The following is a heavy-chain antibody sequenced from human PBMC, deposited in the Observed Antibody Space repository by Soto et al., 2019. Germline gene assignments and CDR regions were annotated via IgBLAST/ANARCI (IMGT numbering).Heavy chain of an antibody. CDR1: GGSISTYY. CDR3: ARLNRGTYDY. V-gene: IGHV4-59*01. J-gene: IGHJ4*02. Sequence: KTSETLSLTCAVSGGSISTYYWSWIRQPPGKGLEWLGYIFYTGSTDYNPSLKGRVTISLDTSKNQFSLKLTSVTAADTAVYYCARLNRGTYDYWGQGALVTVSS. CDR2: IFYTGST.